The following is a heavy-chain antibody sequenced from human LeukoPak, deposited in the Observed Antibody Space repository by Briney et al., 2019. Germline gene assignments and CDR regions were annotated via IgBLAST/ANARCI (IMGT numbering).Heavy chain of an antibody. CDR1: RFTFSNYA. Sequence: PGGSLRLSCAASRFTFSNYAMSWVRQAAGKGLEWVSGITSGHSTFYADSVKGRFTISRDNSKNTVYLQMNSLRAEDTAVYYCAKDCPECTGTTCSGEAFFDYWGQGTLVTVSS. CDR2: ITSGHST. J-gene: IGHJ4*02. D-gene: IGHD2-2*01. V-gene: IGHV3-23*01. CDR3: AKDCPECTGTTCSGEAFFDY.